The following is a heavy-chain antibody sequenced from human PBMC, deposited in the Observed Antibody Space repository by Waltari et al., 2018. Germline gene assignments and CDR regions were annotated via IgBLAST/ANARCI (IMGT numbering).Heavy chain of an antibody. CDR2: IKQDGSEK. CDR3: ARERGTSQNIVIGHYFDY. Sequence: EVQLVESGGGLVQPGGSLRLSCAASGFTFSSYWMSWVRQAPGKGLEWVANIKQDGSEKYYVDSVKGRFTISRDNAKNSLYLQMNSLRAEDTAVYYCARERGTSQNIVIGHYFDYWGQGTLVTVSS. D-gene: IGHD3-16*02. V-gene: IGHV3-7*01. J-gene: IGHJ4*02. CDR1: GFTFSSYW.